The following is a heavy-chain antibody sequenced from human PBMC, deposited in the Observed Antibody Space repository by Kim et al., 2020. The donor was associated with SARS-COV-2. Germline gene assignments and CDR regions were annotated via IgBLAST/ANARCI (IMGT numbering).Heavy chain of an antibody. J-gene: IGHJ4*02. CDR1: GFTFSNYY. Sequence: GGSLRLSCAASGFTFSNYYMSWIRQVPGKGLEWVSYISGSGTGETYADAVKGRFTVSRGSAKNSLYLQMNSLRVEDTAVYYCARVGSTAAAGTVDFWGQG. CDR3: ARVGSTAAAGTVDF. D-gene: IGHD6-13*01. CDR2: ISGSGTGE. V-gene: IGHV3-11*01.